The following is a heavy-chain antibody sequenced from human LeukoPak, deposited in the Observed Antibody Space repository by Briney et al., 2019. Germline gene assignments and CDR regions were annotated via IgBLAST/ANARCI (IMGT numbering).Heavy chain of an antibody. CDR2: IYYSGST. D-gene: IGHD6-13*01. V-gene: IGHV4-59*01. Sequence: SETLSLTCTVSGGSISSYYWSWIRQPPGKGLEWIGYIYYSGSTNYNPSLKSRVIISVDLSKSQFSLKLNSVTAADTAVYYCARDIGITAAGTSYYYYMDVWGKGNTVIVSS. CDR3: ARDIGITAAGTSYYYYMDV. J-gene: IGHJ6*03. CDR1: GGSISSYY.